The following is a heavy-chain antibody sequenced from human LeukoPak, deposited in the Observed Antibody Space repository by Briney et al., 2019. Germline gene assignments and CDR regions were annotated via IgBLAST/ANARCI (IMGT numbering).Heavy chain of an antibody. D-gene: IGHD2-15*01. CDR2: IIPIFGTA. J-gene: IGHJ2*01. V-gene: IGHV1-69*05. Sequence: SVKVSCKASGGTFSSYAISWVRQAPGQGLEWMGGIIPIFGTANYAQKFQGRVTITTDESTSTAYMELSSLRSEDTAVYYCARWGHCSGGSCGHYWYFDLWGRGTLVTVSS. CDR3: ARWGHCSGGSCGHYWYFDL. CDR1: GGTFSSYA.